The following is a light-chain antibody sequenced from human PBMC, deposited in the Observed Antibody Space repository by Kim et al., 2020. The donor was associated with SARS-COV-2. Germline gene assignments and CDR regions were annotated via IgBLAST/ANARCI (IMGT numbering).Light chain of an antibody. Sequence: RNATLPVTGNSNTVCNQGAAWMQQHHGHPPKLLSYRNNNRPSGISERLSASRSGNTASLTITGLQPDDEADYYCSAWDSSLSAWVFGGGTQLTVL. V-gene: IGLV10-54*01. CDR2: RNN. J-gene: IGLJ3*02. CDR1: SNTVCNQG. CDR3: SAWDSSLSAWV.